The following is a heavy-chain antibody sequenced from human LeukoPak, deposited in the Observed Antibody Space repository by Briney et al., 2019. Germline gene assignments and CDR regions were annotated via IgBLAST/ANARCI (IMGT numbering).Heavy chain of an antibody. Sequence: GGSLRLSCVASGFTFSNYAMSWVRQAPGKGLKWVSAITGSGTSTYYADSLKGRFTISRDNSKNTVFLQMNSLRHEDTAIYYCVIWGDYDVLTGYYVPDYWGQGTLVTVSP. D-gene: IGHD3-9*01. CDR3: VIWGDYDVLTGYYVPDY. CDR2: ITGSGTST. J-gene: IGHJ4*02. V-gene: IGHV3-23*01. CDR1: GFTFSNYA.